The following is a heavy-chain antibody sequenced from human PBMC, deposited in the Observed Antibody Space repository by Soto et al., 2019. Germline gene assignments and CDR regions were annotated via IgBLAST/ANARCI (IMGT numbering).Heavy chain of an antibody. J-gene: IGHJ5*02. CDR2: IYYSGST. CDR1: GGSISSYY. D-gene: IGHD6-6*01. Sequence: KQSQTLSLTCTVSGGSISSYYWSWIRQPPGKGLEWIGYIYYSGSTNYNPSLKSRVTISVDTSKNQFSLKLSSVTAADTAVYYCARILSSIAARRSGWFDPWGQGTLVTVSS. CDR3: ARILSSIAARRSGWFDP. V-gene: IGHV4-59*01.